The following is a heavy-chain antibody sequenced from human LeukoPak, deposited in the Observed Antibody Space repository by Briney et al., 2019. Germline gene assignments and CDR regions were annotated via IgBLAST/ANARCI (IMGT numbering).Heavy chain of an antibody. CDR2: ISYDGSDK. J-gene: IGHJ3*01. CDR1: GFSFSSYG. Sequence: PGGSLSLSCADSGFSFSSYGMHWVREAPGKGLEWVAIISYDGSDKYYADSVKGRFTTSRDNSKNTLYLQMNSLRAEDTAVYYCAKGCTLFWLKDAFDVWGQGTMVTVSS. CDR3: AKGCTLFWLKDAFDV. D-gene: IGHD3-9*01. V-gene: IGHV3-30*18.